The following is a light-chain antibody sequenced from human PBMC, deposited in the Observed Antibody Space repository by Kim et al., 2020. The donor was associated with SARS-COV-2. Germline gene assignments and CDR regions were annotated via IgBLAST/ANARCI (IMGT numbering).Light chain of an antibody. CDR2: GAS. V-gene: IGKV3-15*01. CDR1: KSVSSN. Sequence: SPGERASTSCRASKSVSSNLAWYQQKPGQAPRLLIYGASTRATGIPARFSGSGSGTEFTLTISSLQSEDFAVYYCQQYNNWPPITFGQGTRLEIK. J-gene: IGKJ5*01. CDR3: QQYNNWPPIT.